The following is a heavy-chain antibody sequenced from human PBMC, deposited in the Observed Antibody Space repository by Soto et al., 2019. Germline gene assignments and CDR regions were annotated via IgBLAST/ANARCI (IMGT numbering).Heavy chain of an antibody. D-gene: IGHD5-18*01. J-gene: IGHJ4*02. CDR3: ASSYGYNYFDY. CDR2: INHSGST. Sequence: SETLSLTCAVYGGSFSGYYWSWIRQPPGKGLEWIGEINHSGSTNYNPSLKSRVTISVDTSKNQFSLKLSSVTAADTAVYYCASSYGYNYFDYWGQGTLVTVSS. V-gene: IGHV4-34*01. CDR1: GGSFSGYY.